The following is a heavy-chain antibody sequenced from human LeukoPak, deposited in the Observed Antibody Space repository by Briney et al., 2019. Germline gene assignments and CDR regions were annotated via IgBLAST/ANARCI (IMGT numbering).Heavy chain of an antibody. V-gene: IGHV1-69*05. D-gene: IGHD6-19*01. CDR2: IIPIFGTA. CDR3: ASSYSSGRVDY. J-gene: IGHJ4*02. Sequence: VASVKVSCKASGGTFSSYAISWVRQAPGQGLEWMGGIIPIFGTASYAQKFQGRVTITTDESTSTAYMELSSLRSEDTAVYYCASSYSSGRVDYWGQGTLVTVSS. CDR1: GGTFSSYA.